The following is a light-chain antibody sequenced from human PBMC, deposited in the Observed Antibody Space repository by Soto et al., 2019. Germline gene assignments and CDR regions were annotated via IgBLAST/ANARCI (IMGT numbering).Light chain of an antibody. J-gene: IGKJ5*01. CDR2: AAS. CDR3: QQYNTYST. V-gene: IGKV1-39*01. CDR1: QSISSY. Sequence: DVQMTQSPSSLSAYVGDRVTITFRASQSISSYLNWHQQKAGKAPKLLIHAASNLESGVPSRFSGSGSGTEFTLTISSLQPDDFATYYCQQYNTYSTFGPGTRLEIK.